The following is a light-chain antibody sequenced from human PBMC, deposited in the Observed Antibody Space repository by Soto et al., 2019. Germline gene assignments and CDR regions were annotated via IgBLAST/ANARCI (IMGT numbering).Light chain of an antibody. V-gene: IGKV1-39*01. Sequence: DIQMTQSPSSLSASVGDRVTVTCRASQSIDTYLNWYQQRPGQAPKLLIYVASTLQSGVPSRFSGSGSGTHFTLTISSLQPEDFATYYCQQNQDIPPTFGQGTRVXRK. CDR2: VAS. CDR3: QQNQDIPPT. CDR1: QSIDTY. J-gene: IGKJ1*01.